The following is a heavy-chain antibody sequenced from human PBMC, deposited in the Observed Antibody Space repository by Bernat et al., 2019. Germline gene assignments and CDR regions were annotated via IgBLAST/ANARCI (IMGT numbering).Heavy chain of an antibody. J-gene: IGHJ4*02. CDR3: ARGMRAAAGSLFDY. CDR1: GGSFSGYY. CDR2: INHSGST. V-gene: IGHV4-34*01. D-gene: IGHD6-13*01. Sequence: QVQLQQWGAGLLKPSETLSLTCAVYGGSFSGYYWSWIRQPPGKGLEWIGEINHSGSTNYKPYLQSRVTISVDTSKNQFTLKLSAVTAAETAVYYCARGMRAAAGSLFDYWGQGTLVTVSS.